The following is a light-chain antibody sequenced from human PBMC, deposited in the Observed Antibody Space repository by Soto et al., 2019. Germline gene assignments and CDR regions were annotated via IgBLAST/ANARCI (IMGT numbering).Light chain of an antibody. CDR3: GTWDSSLSAYV. J-gene: IGLJ1*01. CDR1: SSNIGNNY. CDR2: DNN. Sequence: QSVLTQPPSVSTAPGQKVTLSCSGSSSNIGNNYVSWYQQFPGTAPKLLIYDNNKRPSGIPDRFSGSKSGTSATLGITGLQTGDEADYYCGTWDSSLSAYVFGTGTKVTVL. V-gene: IGLV1-51*01.